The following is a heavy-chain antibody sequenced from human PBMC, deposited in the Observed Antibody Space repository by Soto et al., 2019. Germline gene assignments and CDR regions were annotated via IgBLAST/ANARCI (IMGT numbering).Heavy chain of an antibody. V-gene: IGHV4-39*01. Sequence: QLQLQESGPGLVKPSETLSLTCTVSGGSISSSSYYWGWIRQPPGKGLEWIGSIYYSGSTYYNPSLKSRVTISVDTSKNQFSLKLSSVTAADTAVYYCARQSTDDYWFDPWGQGTLVTVSS. CDR3: ARQSTDDYWFDP. D-gene: IGHD4-4*01. J-gene: IGHJ5*02. CDR1: GGSISSSSYY. CDR2: IYYSGST.